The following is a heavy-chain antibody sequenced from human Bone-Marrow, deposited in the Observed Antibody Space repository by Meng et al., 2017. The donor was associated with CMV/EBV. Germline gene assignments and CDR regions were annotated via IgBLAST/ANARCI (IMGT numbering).Heavy chain of an antibody. J-gene: IGHJ3*02. V-gene: IGHV3-21*01. D-gene: IGHD4-23*01. CDR1: GFIFSSYN. CDR3: AKGQLYGGNFDYDAFDI. Sequence: GESLKISCTASGFIFSSYNMNWVRQAPGKGLEWVSSISARSSYIYYADSVKGRVTISRDNPKDCLYLQMNSLRAEDTAVYYCAKGQLYGGNFDYDAFDIWGEGTPVTVSS. CDR2: ISARSSYI.